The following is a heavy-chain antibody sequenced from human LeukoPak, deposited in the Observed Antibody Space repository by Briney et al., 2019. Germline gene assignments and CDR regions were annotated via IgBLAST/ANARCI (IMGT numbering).Heavy chain of an antibody. J-gene: IGHJ4*02. Sequence: GGSLRLSCEASGLTVSSNYMSWVRQAPGKGLEWVSVIYSGGSTYYADSVKGRFIISRDDSKNTVYLQMNSLRAEDTAVYYCARLRWERREDYWGQGTLVTVSS. CDR3: ARLRWERREDY. CDR2: IYSGGST. V-gene: IGHV3-66*04. CDR1: GLTVSSNY. D-gene: IGHD1-26*01.